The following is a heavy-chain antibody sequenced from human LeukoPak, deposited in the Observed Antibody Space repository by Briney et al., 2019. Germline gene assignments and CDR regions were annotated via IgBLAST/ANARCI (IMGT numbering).Heavy chain of an antibody. CDR1: GYTFTSYG. Sequence: ASVKVSCKASGYTFTSYGISWVRQAPGQGLEWMGWISAYNGNTNYAQKLQGRVTMTTDTSTSTAYMELRSLRSDDTAVYYCAGDVVVVAATRIGDYYYYGMDVWGQGTTVTVSS. CDR3: AGDVVVVAATRIGDYYYYGMDV. D-gene: IGHD2-15*01. J-gene: IGHJ6*02. V-gene: IGHV1-18*01. CDR2: ISAYNGNT.